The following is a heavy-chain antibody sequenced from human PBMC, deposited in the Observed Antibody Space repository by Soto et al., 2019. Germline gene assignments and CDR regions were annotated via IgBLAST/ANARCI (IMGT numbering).Heavy chain of an antibody. D-gene: IGHD3-10*01. CDR3: VRSGDYRSGSYWYFFDY. CDR1: GFTFSNYW. J-gene: IGHJ4*02. V-gene: IGHV3-7*05. Sequence: GGSLRLSCAASGFTFSNYWMSWVRQAPGKGLEWVANIKQDESDIHYVDSVKGRFTISRDNAKNSLFLQLNSLRAEDTALYYCVRSGDYRSGSYWYFFDYWGQGALVTV. CDR2: IKQDESDI.